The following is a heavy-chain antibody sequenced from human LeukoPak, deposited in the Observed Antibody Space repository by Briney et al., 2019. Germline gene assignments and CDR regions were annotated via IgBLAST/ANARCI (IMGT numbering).Heavy chain of an antibody. J-gene: IGHJ4*02. D-gene: IGHD2-15*01. CDR1: GFTFSSYA. Sequence: SGGSLRLSCAASGFTFSSYAMSWVRQAPGKGLEWVSAISGSGGSTYYADSVKGRFTISRDNSKNTLYLQMTSLRAEDSAVYYCAKRALYCSGGSCYHPFDYWGRGTLVTVSS. V-gene: IGHV3-23*01. CDR3: AKRALYCSGGSCYHPFDY. CDR2: ISGSGGST.